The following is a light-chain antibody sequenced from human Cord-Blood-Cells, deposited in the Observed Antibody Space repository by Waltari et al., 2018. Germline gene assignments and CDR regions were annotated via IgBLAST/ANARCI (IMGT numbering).Light chain of an antibody. Sequence: IQLTQSPSSLSASVGDRVTITCRASQGISSYLALYQQKPGKAPKLLIYAASTLQSGVPSMFSGSVSGTDFTLTISSLQPEDFATYYCQQLNSYPLTFGGGTKVEIK. J-gene: IGKJ4*01. CDR2: AAS. CDR3: QQLNSYPLT. V-gene: IGKV1-9*01. CDR1: QGISSY.